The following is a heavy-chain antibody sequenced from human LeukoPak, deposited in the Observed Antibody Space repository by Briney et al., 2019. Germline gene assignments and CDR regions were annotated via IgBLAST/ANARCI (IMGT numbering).Heavy chain of an antibody. CDR2: IYYSGST. V-gene: IGHV4-39*07. J-gene: IGHJ4*02. D-gene: IGHD6-6*01. CDR1: GCSISSSSYY. Sequence: PSETLSLTCTVSGCSISSSSYYWGWIRQPPGKGLEWIGSIYYSGSTYYNPSLKSRVTISVDTSKNLFSLKLRPVTAADTALFYCARGAARPHYWGQGTLVTVSS. CDR3: ARGAARPHY.